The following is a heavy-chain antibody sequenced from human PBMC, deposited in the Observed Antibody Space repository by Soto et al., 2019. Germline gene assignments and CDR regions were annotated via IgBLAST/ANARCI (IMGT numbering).Heavy chain of an antibody. CDR3: ARSGEWELPEDYFDY. CDR2: IYYSGST. V-gene: IGHV4-39*01. Sequence: SETLSLTCTVSGGSISSSSYYWGWIRQPPGKGLEWIGSIYYSGSTYYNPSLKSRVTISVDTSKNQFSLKLSSVTAADTAVYYCARSGEWELPEDYFDYWGQGTLVTVSS. D-gene: IGHD1-26*01. CDR1: GGSISSSSYY. J-gene: IGHJ4*02.